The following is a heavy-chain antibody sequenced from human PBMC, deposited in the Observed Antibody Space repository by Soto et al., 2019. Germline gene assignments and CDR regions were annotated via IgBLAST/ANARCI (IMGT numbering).Heavy chain of an antibody. CDR3: ARAFAGFGAYWYFDL. V-gene: IGHV4-59*01. J-gene: IGHJ2*01. D-gene: IGHD3-16*01. Sequence: SETLSLTCTVSGGSITDYYWSWIRQPPGKALEWIGYGYHSVSIHYNPSLKTRVTISVDTSSTQFSLRLSSVTAADTAVYYCARAFAGFGAYWYFDLWGRGTLVTVSS. CDR2: GYHSVSI. CDR1: GGSITDYY.